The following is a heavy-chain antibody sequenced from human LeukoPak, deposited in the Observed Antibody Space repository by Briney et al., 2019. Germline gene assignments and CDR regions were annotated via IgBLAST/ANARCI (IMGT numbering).Heavy chain of an antibody. CDR1: GGSISSGSYY. D-gene: IGHD3-3*01. CDR3: ARDQTIFGVVIAFDY. Sequence: SETLSLTCTVSGGSISSGSYYWSWIRQPAGRGLEWIGRIYTSGSTNYNPSLKSRVTISVDTSKNQFSLKLSSVTAADTAVYYCARDQTIFGVVIAFDYWGQGTLVTVSS. V-gene: IGHV4-61*02. CDR2: IYTSGST. J-gene: IGHJ4*02.